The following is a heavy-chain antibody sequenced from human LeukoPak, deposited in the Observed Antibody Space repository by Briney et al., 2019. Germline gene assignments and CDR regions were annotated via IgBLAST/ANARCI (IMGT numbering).Heavy chain of an antibody. D-gene: IGHD5-18*01. CDR2: INPNSGGT. V-gene: IGHV1-2*02. CDR1: GYTFTGYY. J-gene: IGHJ4*02. CDR3: AKKRGYTSGDPFDY. Sequence: ASVKVSCKASGYTFTGYYMHWVRQAPGQGLEWMGWINPNSGGTNYAQKFQGRVTISRDNSKNTLYLQMNSLRDEDTALYYCAKKRGYTSGDPFDYWGQGTPVTVSS.